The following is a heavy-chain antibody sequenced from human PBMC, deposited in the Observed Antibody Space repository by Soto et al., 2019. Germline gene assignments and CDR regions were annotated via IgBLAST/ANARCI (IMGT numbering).Heavy chain of an antibody. J-gene: IGHJ6*02. CDR1: GFTFSSYS. Sequence: GGSLRLSCAASGFTFSSYSMNWVRQAPGKGLEWVSSISSSSSYIYYADSVKGRFTISRDNAKNSLYLQMNSLRAEDTAVYYCARDLDGSYYYYGMDVWGQGTTVTVSS. D-gene: IGHD1-26*01. CDR3: ARDLDGSYYYYGMDV. CDR2: ISSSSSYI. V-gene: IGHV3-21*01.